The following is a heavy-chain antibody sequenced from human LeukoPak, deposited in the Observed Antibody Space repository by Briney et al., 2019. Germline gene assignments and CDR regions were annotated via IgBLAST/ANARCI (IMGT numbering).Heavy chain of an antibody. CDR2: IYHSGST. CDR1: GGSISTSYW. J-gene: IGHJ5*02. Sequence: SETLSLTCGVSGGSISTSYWWSWVRQPPGKGLEWIGEIYHSGSTNYNPSLKSRVTISVDKSKNQFSLKLSSVTAGDTAVYYCARGGYYGSGNDFRFDPWGQGTLVTVSS. D-gene: IGHD3-10*01. CDR3: ARGGYYGSGNDFRFDP. V-gene: IGHV4-4*02.